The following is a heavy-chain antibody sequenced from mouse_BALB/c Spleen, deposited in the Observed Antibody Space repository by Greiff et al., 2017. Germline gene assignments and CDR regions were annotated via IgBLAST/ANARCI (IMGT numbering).Heavy chain of an antibody. D-gene: IGHD2-14*01. CDR3: ARHGYDWFAY. V-gene: IGHV5-12-2*01. J-gene: IGHJ3*01. Sequence: EVKVVESGGGLVQPGGSLKLSCAASGFTFSSYTMSWVRQTPEKRLEWVAYISNGGGSTYYPDTVKGRFTISRDNAKNTLYLQMSSLKSEDTAMYDCARHGYDWFAYWGQGTLVTVSA. CDR2: ISNGGGST. CDR1: GFTFSSYT.